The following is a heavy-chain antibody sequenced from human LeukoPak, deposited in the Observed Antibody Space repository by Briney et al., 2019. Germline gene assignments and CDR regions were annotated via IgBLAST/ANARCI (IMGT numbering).Heavy chain of an antibody. D-gene: IGHD6-13*01. CDR3: ARIAAAGFLGWFDP. J-gene: IGHJ5*02. CDR2: IYYAGST. V-gene: IGHV4-59*08. CDR1: GGXISNYY. Sequence: SETLSLTCTVSGGXISNYYWSWIRQPPGKGLQWIGYIYYAGSTNYNPSLKSRVTISLDTSKNQFSLKLTSVTAADTAVYYCARIAAAGFLGWFDPWGQGILVTVSS.